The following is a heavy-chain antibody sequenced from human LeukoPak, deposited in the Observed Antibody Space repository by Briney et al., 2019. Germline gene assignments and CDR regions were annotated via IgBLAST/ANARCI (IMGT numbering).Heavy chain of an antibody. CDR1: EFTFSNAW. CDR3: TTGDY. CDR2: IKSKIDGGTT. V-gene: IGHV3-15*01. J-gene: IGHJ4*02. Sequence: GGSLRLSCAASEFTFSNAWVTWVRQAPGKGLEWVGRIKSKIDGGTTDYAAPVKGRFTISRDDSKNTVSLEMNSLKTEDTAVYYCTTGDYWGQGTLVTVSS.